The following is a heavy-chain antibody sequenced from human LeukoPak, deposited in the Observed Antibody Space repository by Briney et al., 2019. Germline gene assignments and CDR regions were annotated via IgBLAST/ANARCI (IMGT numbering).Heavy chain of an antibody. CDR2: ISYDGSNK. D-gene: IGHD3-22*01. V-gene: IGHV3-30-3*01. J-gene: IGHJ4*02. CDR1: GFTFSSYA. CDR3: ARDRATLDYYDSSGVDY. Sequence: GWSLRLSCAASGFTFSSYAMHWVRQAPGKGLEWVAVISYDGSNKYYADSVKGRFTISRDNSKNTLYLQMNSLRAEDTAVYYCARDRATLDYYDSSGVDYWGQGTLVTVSS.